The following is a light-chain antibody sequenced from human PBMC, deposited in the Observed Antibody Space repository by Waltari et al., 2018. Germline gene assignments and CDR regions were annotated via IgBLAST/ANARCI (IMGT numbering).Light chain of an antibody. V-gene: IGLV4-69*01. CDR1: SGHSANI. CDR3: QTGGHGTWV. J-gene: IGLJ3*02. Sequence: QLVLTQSPSASASLGAPVKPTGTLSSGHSANIIAWQQQQPGKGPRYLMKVNSDGSNNKGDEIPDRFSGSSSGAERYLTISSVQSEDEADYYCQTGGHGTWVFGVGTTLTVL. CDR2: VNSDGSN.